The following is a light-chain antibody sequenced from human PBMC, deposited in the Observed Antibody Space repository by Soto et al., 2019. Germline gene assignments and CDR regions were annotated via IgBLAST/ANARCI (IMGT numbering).Light chain of an antibody. CDR2: GAS. Sequence: EIVLTQSPGTLSLSPGERATLSCRASQSVSSSYLAWYQQKPGQAPRLLINGASSRATGIPDRFSGSGSGTDLTLTISRLEPEDFAVYYCQHYGSSPGTFGQGTKVEIK. J-gene: IGKJ1*01. V-gene: IGKV3-20*01. CDR1: QSVSSSY. CDR3: QHYGSSPGT.